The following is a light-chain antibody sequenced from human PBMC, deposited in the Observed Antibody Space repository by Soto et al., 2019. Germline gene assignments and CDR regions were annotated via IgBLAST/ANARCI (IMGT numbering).Light chain of an antibody. J-gene: IGLJ1*01. Sequence: QSALTQPASVTGSPGQSITISCTGSSSDVGTYDYVSWYQQHPGKAPKLMIYEVNNRPSGVSDRFSGSKSGNTASLTISGLQPEDEADYYCSSFTSRSTFNYVFGTGTKVTVL. CDR1: SSDVGTYDY. V-gene: IGLV2-14*01. CDR3: SSFTSRSTFNYV. CDR2: EVN.